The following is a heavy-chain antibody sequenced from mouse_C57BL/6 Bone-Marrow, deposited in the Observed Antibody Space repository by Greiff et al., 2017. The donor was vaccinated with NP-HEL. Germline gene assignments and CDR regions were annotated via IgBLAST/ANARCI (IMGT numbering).Heavy chain of an antibody. CDR2: IDPSDSYT. J-gene: IGHJ4*01. CDR1: GYTFTSYW. D-gene: IGHD1-1*01. CDR3: ARVPLYYGSSYEGDY. V-gene: IGHV1-69*01. Sequence: QVQLQQPGAELVMPGASVKLSCKASGYTFTSYWMHWVKQRPGQGLEWIGEIDPSDSYTNYNQKFKGKSTLTVDKSSSTAYMQLSSLTSEDSAVYYCARVPLYYGSSYEGDYWGQGTSVTVSS.